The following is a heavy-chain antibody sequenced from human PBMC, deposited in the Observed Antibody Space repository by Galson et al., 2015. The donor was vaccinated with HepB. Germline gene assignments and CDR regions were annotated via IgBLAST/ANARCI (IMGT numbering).Heavy chain of an antibody. CDR1: GFTFRNCA. J-gene: IGHJ4*02. Sequence: SLRLSCAASGFTFRNCAMSWVRQAPGKGLEWVSGITGSGGSKYHADSVKGRFTISRDNSKNTLYRQMDSLRAEDTAVYYCAKDPHFFYDSVSGRFDSWGQGTLVTVSS. CDR2: ITGSGGSK. D-gene: IGHD3-22*01. CDR3: AKDPHFFYDSVSGRFDS. V-gene: IGHV3-23*01.